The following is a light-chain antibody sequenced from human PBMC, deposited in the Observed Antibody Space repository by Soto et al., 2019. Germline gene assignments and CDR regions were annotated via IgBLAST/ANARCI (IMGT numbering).Light chain of an antibody. Sequence: ESVLRQSPGTVSLSPGERATLSCRASQSVSSNYLAWYQQKPGQAPRLLIYGASSRATGIPDRFSGSGSGTDFTLTISRLEPEDFAVYYCQHYGRSAYTFGQGTTLEIK. J-gene: IGKJ2*01. CDR3: QHYGRSAYT. CDR2: GAS. CDR1: QSVSSNY. V-gene: IGKV3-20*01.